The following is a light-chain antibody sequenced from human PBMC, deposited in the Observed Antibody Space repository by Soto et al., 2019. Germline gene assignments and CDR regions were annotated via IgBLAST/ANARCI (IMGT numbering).Light chain of an antibody. CDR3: CSSSYRGTFTYV. CDR1: SSDVGSNNI. J-gene: IGLJ1*01. V-gene: IGLV2-23*02. CDR2: EAT. Sequence: QSALTQPASVSGSPGQSITFSCTGTSSDVGSNNIVSWYQQHPGKAPKLLIYEATKRPSGVSNRFSGSKSGNTASLTISGLQAEDEADYYCCSSSYRGTFTYVFGTGTKVTVL.